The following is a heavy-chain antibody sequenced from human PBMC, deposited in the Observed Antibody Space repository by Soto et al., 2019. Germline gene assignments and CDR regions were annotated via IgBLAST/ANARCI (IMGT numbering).Heavy chain of an antibody. V-gene: IGHV3-72*01. Sequence: EVQLVESGGDLVQPGGSLRLSCVASGFRLSDHFMDWVRQAPGKGLEWVGRIKNDPKSYITDYAESVKGRFTISRDDSKNSLFLKMNSLTTEDTAIYYCADLKWSRAYLPWGQGTLVTVSS. CDR3: ADLKWSRAYLP. CDR2: IKNDPKSYIT. CDR1: GFRLSDHF. D-gene: IGHD3-16*01. J-gene: IGHJ1*01.